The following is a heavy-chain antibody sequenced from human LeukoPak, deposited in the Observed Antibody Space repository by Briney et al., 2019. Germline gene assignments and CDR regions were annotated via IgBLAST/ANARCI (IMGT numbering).Heavy chain of an antibody. J-gene: IGHJ6*03. CDR2: ISAYNGNT. D-gene: IGHD2-15*01. CDR3: ARVLCSGGSCYSLSDYYYYYMDV. V-gene: IGHV1-18*01. Sequence: ASVKVSCKASGYTFTSYGISWVRQAPGQGLEWMGWISAYNGNTNYAQKLQGRVTMTTDTSTSTAYMELRSLRSDATAVYYCARVLCSGGSCYSLSDYYYYYMDVWGKGTTVTVSS. CDR1: GYTFTSYG.